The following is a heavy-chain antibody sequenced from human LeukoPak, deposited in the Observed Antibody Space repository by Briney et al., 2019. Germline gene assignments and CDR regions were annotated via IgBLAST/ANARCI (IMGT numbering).Heavy chain of an antibody. J-gene: IGHJ4*02. CDR3: ARYRLYSSSWSWGLDY. V-gene: IGHV4-34*01. D-gene: IGHD6-13*01. CDR2: INHSGST. Sequence: SETLSLTCAVYGGSFSGYYWSWIRQPPGKGLEWIGEINHSGSTNYNPSLKSRVTISVDTSKNQFSLKLSSVTAADTAVYYCARYRLYSSSWSWGLDYWGQGTLVTVSS. CDR1: GGSFSGYY.